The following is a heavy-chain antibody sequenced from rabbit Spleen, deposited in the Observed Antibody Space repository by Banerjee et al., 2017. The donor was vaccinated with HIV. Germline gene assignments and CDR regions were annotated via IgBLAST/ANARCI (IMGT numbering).Heavy chain of an antibody. D-gene: IGHD1-1*01. CDR2: IEGGSSAFS. CDR1: GVSFSNNHY. V-gene: IGHV1S40*01. Sequence: QSLEESGGGLVKPGASLTLTCTASGVSFSNNHYMCWVRQAPGKGLEWIACIEGGSSAFSYFASWAKGRFTISKTSSTKVTLQMTSLTAADTATYFCARDLVAVIGWNFSLWGPGTLVTVS. J-gene: IGHJ4*01. CDR3: ARDLVAVIGWNFSL.